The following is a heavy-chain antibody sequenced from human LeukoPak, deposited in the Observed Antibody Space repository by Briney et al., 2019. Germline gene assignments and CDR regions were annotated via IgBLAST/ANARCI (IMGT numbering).Heavy chain of an antibody. CDR2: ISAYNGNT. J-gene: IGHJ3*02. D-gene: IGHD4-23*01. Sequence: ASVKVSCKASGYTFTNYGISWVRQAPGQGLEWMGWISAYNGNTNYAQKLQGRVTMTTDTSTSTAYMELRSLRSDDTAVYYCAREYGGNSGDAFDIWGQGTMVTVSS. V-gene: IGHV1-18*01. CDR3: AREYGGNSGDAFDI. CDR1: GYTFTNYG.